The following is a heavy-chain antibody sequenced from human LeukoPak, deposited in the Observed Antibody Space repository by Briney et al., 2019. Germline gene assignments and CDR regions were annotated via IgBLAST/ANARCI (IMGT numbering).Heavy chain of an antibody. J-gene: IGHJ5*02. Sequence: PSETLSLTCTVSGGSISSYYWSWIRQPAGKGLEWIGRIYTSGSTNYNPSLKSRVTMSVDTSKNQFSLKLSSVTAADTAVYYCARDRGYSGYDGYWFDPWGQGTLVTVSS. V-gene: IGHV4-4*07. D-gene: IGHD5-12*01. CDR3: ARDRGYSGYDGYWFDP. CDR1: GGSISSYY. CDR2: IYTSGST.